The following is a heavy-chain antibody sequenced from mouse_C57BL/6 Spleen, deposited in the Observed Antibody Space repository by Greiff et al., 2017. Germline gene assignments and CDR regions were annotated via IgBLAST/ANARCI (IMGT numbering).Heavy chain of an antibody. CDR1: GYTFTDYY. J-gene: IGHJ3*01. D-gene: IGHD1-1*01. V-gene: IGHV1-26*01. Sequence: VQLQQSGPELVKPGASVKISCKASGYTFTDYYMNWVKQSHGKSLEWIGDINPNNGGTSYNQKFKGKATLTVDKSSSTAYMELRSLTSEDSAVYYCARGRDYYGSRPFAYWGQGTLVTVSA. CDR3: ARGRDYYGSRPFAY. CDR2: INPNNGGT.